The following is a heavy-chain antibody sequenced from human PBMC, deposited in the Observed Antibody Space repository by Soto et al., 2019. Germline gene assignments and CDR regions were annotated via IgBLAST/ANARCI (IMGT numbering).Heavy chain of an antibody. Sequence: QVQLQQWGAGLLKPSETLSLTCAVYGGSFSGYYWSWIRQPPGKGLEWIGEINHSGSTNYNPSLKSRVTISVDTSKNQFSLELSSVTAADTAVYYCARGVKVVAATRPAFDIWGQGTMVTVSS. J-gene: IGHJ3*02. V-gene: IGHV4-34*01. CDR3: ARGVKVVAATRPAFDI. D-gene: IGHD2-15*01. CDR2: INHSGST. CDR1: GGSFSGYY.